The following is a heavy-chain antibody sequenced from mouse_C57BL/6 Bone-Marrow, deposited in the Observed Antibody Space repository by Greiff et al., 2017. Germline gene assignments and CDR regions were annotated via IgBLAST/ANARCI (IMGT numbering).Heavy chain of an antibody. J-gene: IGHJ3*01. V-gene: IGHV5-6*01. CDR2: ISSGGSYT. CDR1: GFTFSSYG. Sequence: EVQLVESGGDLVKPGGSLKLSCAASGFTFSSYGMSWVRQTPDKRLEWVATISSGGSYTYYPDSVKGRFTISGDNAKNTLYLQMSSLKSEDSAMYYCARHGAYWGQGTLVTVSA. CDR3: ARHGAY.